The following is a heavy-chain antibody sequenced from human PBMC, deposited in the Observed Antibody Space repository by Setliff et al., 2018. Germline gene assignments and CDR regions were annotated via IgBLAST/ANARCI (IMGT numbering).Heavy chain of an antibody. V-gene: IGHV2-70*04. D-gene: IGHD3-22*01. CDR2: VDWDDGK. Sequence: GSGPTLVNPTQTLTLTCTYSGFSFGISGMRLSWIRQAPGKALEWLARVDWDDGKFYSTSLATRLTISKDTFKNQVILTMTNMDPADTATYFCARDSREYYFDYWGQGILVTVSS. J-gene: IGHJ4*02. CDR3: ARDSREYYFDY. CDR1: GFSFGISGMR.